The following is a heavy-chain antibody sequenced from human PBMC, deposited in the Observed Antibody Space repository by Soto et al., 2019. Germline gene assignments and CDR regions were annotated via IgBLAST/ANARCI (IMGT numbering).Heavy chain of an antibody. D-gene: IGHD3-22*01. V-gene: IGHV3-53*01. Sequence: LRLSCAASGFTVSTTYLSWVRQAPGKGLQWVSLIYSDGNTYYAESVKGRFTISKDNSKNTLYLQMNSLRVEDTAVYYCARDGYNDISGFFDYWGQGTPVTVSS. CDR3: ARDGYNDISGFFDY. CDR2: IYSDGNT. J-gene: IGHJ4*02. CDR1: GFTVSTTY.